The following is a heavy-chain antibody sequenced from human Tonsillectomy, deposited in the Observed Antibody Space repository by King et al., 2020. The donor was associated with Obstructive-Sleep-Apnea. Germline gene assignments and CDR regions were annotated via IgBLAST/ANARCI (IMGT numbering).Heavy chain of an antibody. CDR1: GGSIINNNYY. D-gene: IGHD3-22*01. CDR3: ARDMGYDSGAYHSYFFYAMDV. CDR2: IFYTGRT. V-gene: IGHV4-39*07. J-gene: IGHJ6*02. Sequence: QLQLQESGPGLVKPSETLSLTCTVSGGSIINNNYYWGWIRQPPGKGLEWLGSIFYTGRTYYNPSLKSQIAISVDMSKNQFSLNLTSVTAADTAVYYCARDMGYDSGAYHSYFFYAMDVWGQGTTVTVS.